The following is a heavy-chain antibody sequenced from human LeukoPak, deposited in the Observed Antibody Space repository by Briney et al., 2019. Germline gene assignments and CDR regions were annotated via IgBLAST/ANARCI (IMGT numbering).Heavy chain of an antibody. Sequence: GGSLRLSCAASGFTLSSYEMNWVRQAPGKGLEWVSYISSSGSTIYYADSVKGRFTISRDNAKNSLYLQMNSLRAEDTAVYYCARSGHYDYVWGSYRVFDYWGQGTLVTVSS. CDR3: ARSGHYDYVWGSYRVFDY. D-gene: IGHD3-16*02. V-gene: IGHV3-48*03. CDR1: GFTLSSYE. J-gene: IGHJ4*02. CDR2: ISSSGSTI.